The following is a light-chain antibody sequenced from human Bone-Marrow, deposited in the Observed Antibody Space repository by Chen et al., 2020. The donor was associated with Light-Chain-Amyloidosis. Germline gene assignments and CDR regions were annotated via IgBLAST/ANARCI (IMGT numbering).Light chain of an antibody. V-gene: IGLV2-23*02. Sequence: QSALTQPASVSGSTGQSITISCTGTSSDVGNYNLVSWYQQHPGKAPKLIVYEVTTRPSGVSTRFSGSKSGNTASLTISGLQAEDEAHYYCCSYAGLYTLVFGGGTKLSVV. J-gene: IGLJ2*01. CDR2: EVT. CDR3: CSYAGLYTLV. CDR1: SSDVGNYNL.